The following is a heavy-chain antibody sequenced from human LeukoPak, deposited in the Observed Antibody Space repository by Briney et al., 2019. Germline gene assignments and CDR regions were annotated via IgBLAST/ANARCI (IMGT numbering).Heavy chain of an antibody. CDR3: AGAHSSSWSVF. CDR2: IYSGGNT. J-gene: IGHJ5*01. D-gene: IGHD6-13*01. Sequence: TGGSLRLSCAASGFTVSGNYMSWVRQAPGKGLEWVSVIYSGGNTYYADSVKGRFTISRDISRSTLYLQMNSLRAEDKAVYYCAGAHSSSWSVFWGRGTLVTVSS. CDR1: GFTVSGNY. V-gene: IGHV3-53*01.